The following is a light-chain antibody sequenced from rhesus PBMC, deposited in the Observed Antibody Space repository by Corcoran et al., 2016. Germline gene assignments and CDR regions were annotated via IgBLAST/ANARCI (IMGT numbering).Light chain of an antibody. CDR2: KAS. J-gene: IGKJ3*01. CDR1: QGISSW. CDR3: QQCNSAPFT. V-gene: IGKV1-21*01. Sequence: DIQMTQSPSSLSASVGDRVTITCRASQGISSWLAWYQQKPGKAPKLLIYKASRLQSGVPSRFSGSGSGTDFTFPISSLQPEDFATYYCQQCNSAPFTFGPGAKLDIK.